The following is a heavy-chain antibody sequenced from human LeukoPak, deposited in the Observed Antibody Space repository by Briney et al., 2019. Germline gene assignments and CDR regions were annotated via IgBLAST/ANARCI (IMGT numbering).Heavy chain of an antibody. J-gene: IGHJ6*02. Sequence: SETLSLTCIASGDSISSSNSYWGWIRQSPGKGLEWIGSIYYNARTFDNPSLKSRVTISVDTSKNQFSLKLSSVTAADTAVYYCARQAKNYDFWSGYYTYYYYGMDVWGQGTTVTVSS. D-gene: IGHD3-3*01. V-gene: IGHV4-39*01. CDR1: GDSISSSNSY. CDR3: ARQAKNYDFWSGYYTYYYYGMDV. CDR2: IYYNART.